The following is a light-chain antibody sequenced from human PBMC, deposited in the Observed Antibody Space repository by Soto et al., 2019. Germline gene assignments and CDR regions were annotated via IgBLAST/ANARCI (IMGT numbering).Light chain of an antibody. CDR3: QQYNNWPLT. J-gene: IGKJ4*01. CDR1: QSLSSN. Sequence: EIVMTQSPATLSVSPGERATLSCRASQSLSSNLAWYQQKPGQAPRLLIYGASTRATGLPARFSGSGSGTEFTLTISSLQSEDFAVYYCQQYNNWPLTFGGGTKVDIK. V-gene: IGKV3-15*01. CDR2: GAS.